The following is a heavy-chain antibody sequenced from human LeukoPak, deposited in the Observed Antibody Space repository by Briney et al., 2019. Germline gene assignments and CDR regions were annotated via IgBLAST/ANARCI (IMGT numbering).Heavy chain of an antibody. CDR3: ARVQYYYDSSGYYEIVGWFDP. CDR1: GGSISSGGYS. Sequence: SETLSLTCAVSGGSISSGGYSWSWIRQPPGKGLEWIVYIYHSGSTYYNPSLKSRVTISVDRSKNQFSLKLSSVTAADTAVYYCARVQYYYDSSGYYEIVGWFDPWGQGTLVTVSS. J-gene: IGHJ5*02. CDR2: IYHSGST. D-gene: IGHD3-22*01. V-gene: IGHV4-30-2*01.